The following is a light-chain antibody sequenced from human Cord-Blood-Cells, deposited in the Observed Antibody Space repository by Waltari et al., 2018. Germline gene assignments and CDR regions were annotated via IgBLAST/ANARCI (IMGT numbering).Light chain of an antibody. J-gene: IGKJ1*01. CDR2: AAS. V-gene: IGKV1-39*01. CDR1: QSISSY. Sequence: DIQMTQSPSSLSASVGDRVTITCRASQSISSYLNWDQQKPGKAPKLLIYAASSLQSGVPSRFSGSGSGTDFTLTTSSLQPEDFATYYCQQSYSTPQTFGQGTKVEI. CDR3: QQSYSTPQT.